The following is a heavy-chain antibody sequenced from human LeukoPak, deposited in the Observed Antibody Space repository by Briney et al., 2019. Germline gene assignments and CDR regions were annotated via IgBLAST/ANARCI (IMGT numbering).Heavy chain of an antibody. J-gene: IGHJ4*02. V-gene: IGHV4-34*01. D-gene: IGHD2-2*01. CDR1: GGSFSGYY. Sequence: SETLSLTCAVYGGSFSGYYWSWIRQPPGKGLEWIGEINHSGSTNYSPSLKSRVTISVDTSKNQFSLKLSSVTAADTAVYYCASLGSTSPQYYFDYWGQGTLVTVSS. CDR2: INHSGST. CDR3: ASLGSTSPQYYFDY.